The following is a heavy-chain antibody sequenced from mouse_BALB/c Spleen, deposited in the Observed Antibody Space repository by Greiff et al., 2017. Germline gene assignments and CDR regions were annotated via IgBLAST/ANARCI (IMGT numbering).Heavy chain of an antibody. Sequence: VKLMESGPGLVQPSQSLSITCTVSGFSLTSYGVHWVRQSPGKGLEWLGVIWSGGSTDYNAAFISRLSISKDNSKSQVFFKMNSLQANDTAIYYCARPYYRYDRGAWFAYWGQGTLVTVSA. CDR1: GFSLTSYG. J-gene: IGHJ3*01. CDR2: IWSGGST. V-gene: IGHV2-2*02. CDR3: ARPYYRYDRGAWFAY. D-gene: IGHD2-14*01.